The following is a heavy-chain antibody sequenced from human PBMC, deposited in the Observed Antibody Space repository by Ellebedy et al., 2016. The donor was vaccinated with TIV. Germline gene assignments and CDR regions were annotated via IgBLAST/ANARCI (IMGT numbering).Heavy chain of an antibody. CDR3: ARSAELDS. CDR1: GFMFNTYN. D-gene: IGHD1-26*01. CDR2: INRGSSVI. J-gene: IGHJ4*02. Sequence: GESLKISCAASGFMFNTYNMDWVRQAPGKGLEWVSYINRGSSVIYYADSVKGRFTISRDNAKNSLYLHMDSLRAEDTAVYYCARSAELDSWGQGALVTVSS. V-gene: IGHV3-48*01.